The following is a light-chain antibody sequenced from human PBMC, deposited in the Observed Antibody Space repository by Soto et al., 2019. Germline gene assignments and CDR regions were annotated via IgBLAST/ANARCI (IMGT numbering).Light chain of an antibody. CDR2: DAS. CDR1: QSVSSNY. Sequence: EILVTQSPGTVSLSPGERATLSCRASQSVSSNYLAWYQQRPGQAPRLLIYDASSRATGVPDRFSGSGSGTDFTLTISRLEPEDSAVYHCKQYGRAPWTCGQATK. J-gene: IGKJ1*01. CDR3: KQYGRAPWT. V-gene: IGKV3-20*01.